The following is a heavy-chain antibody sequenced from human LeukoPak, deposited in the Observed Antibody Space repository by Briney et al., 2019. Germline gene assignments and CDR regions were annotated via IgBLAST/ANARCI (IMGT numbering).Heavy chain of an antibody. J-gene: IGHJ4*02. CDR2: IKQDGSEK. CDR1: GFTFSSYW. D-gene: IGHD2-2*01. CDR3: AKFYCSSTSCYLGY. Sequence: PGGSLRLSCAASGFTFSSYWMSWVRQAPGKGLEWVANIKQDGSEKYYVDSVKGRFTISRDNAKNSLYLQMNSLRAEDTAVYYCAKFYCSSTSCYLGYWGQGTLVTVSS. V-gene: IGHV3-7*03.